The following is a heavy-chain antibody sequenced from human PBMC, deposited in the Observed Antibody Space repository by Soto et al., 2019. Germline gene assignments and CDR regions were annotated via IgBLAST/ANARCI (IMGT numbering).Heavy chain of an antibody. CDR1: GYTFTSYD. V-gene: IGHV1-8*01. CDR2: MNPNSGNT. CDR3: ARMSGYSSSLYYFDY. Sequence: ASVKVSCKASGYTFTSYDINWVRQATGQGLEWMGWMNPNSGNTGYAQKFQGRVTMTRNTSISTAYMELRSLRSDDTAVYYCARMSGYSSSLYYFDYWGQGTLVTVSS. D-gene: IGHD6-13*01. J-gene: IGHJ4*02.